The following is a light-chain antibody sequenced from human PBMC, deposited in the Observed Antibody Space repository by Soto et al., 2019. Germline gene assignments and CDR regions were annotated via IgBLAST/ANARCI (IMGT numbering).Light chain of an antibody. J-gene: IGLJ3*02. Sequence: QSALTQPASVSGSPGQSITIACTGTNRDVGSYNLVSWYQQRPGEAPKLIISEVRNRPSGISYRFTGSKSGNTASLTISGLQAEDEADYYCSSYTTTSTLVFGGGTK. V-gene: IGLV2-14*01. CDR3: SSYTTTSTLV. CDR1: NRDVGSYNL. CDR2: EVR.